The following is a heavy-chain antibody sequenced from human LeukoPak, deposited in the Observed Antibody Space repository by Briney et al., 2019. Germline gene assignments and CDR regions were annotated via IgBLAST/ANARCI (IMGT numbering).Heavy chain of an antibody. D-gene: IGHD3-10*01. J-gene: IGHJ6*03. Sequence: ASVKVSCKTSGYTFTVYYIHWVRQAPGQGLEWMGWIDPNSGGTNYAQRFQGRVTMTRDTSISTAYMELSRLRSDDTAVYYCAREAYDSGSFRTDYYYMDVWGKGTTVTISS. CDR3: AREAYDSGSFRTDYYYMDV. CDR2: IDPNSGGT. V-gene: IGHV1-2*02. CDR1: GYTFTVYY.